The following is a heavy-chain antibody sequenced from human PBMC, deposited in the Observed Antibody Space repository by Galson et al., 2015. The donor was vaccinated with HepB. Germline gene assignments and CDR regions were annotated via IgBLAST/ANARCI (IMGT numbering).Heavy chain of an antibody. V-gene: IGHV3-21*01. D-gene: IGHD2-2*02. CDR2: ISSSSYI. CDR1: GFTFSSYS. J-gene: IGHJ6*02. Sequence: SLRLSCAASGFTFSSYSMNWVRQAPGKGLEWVSSISSSSYIYYADSVKGRFTISRDNAKNSLYLQMNSLRAEDTAVYYCAGGRGDCSSGSCYTDTGWAYYSGTVVWFQG. CDR3: AGGRGDCSSGSCYTDTGWAYYSGTVV.